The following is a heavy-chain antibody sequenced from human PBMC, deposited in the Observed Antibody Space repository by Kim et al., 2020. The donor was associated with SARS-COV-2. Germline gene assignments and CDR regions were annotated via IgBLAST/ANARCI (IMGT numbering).Heavy chain of an antibody. Sequence: GGSLRLSCAASGFIFSTYIVHWVRQAPGKGLEWVAAISFDRDKKFYAESVKGRFSISKDNSHSTLYLEMNSLRDEDTAVYYCATDYGGYSTFDLWGQGSLVPSPQ. J-gene: IGHJ4*02. CDR3: ATDYGGYSTFDL. CDR2: ISFDRDKK. D-gene: IGHD4-17*01. CDR1: GFIFSTYI. V-gene: IGHV3-30-3*01.